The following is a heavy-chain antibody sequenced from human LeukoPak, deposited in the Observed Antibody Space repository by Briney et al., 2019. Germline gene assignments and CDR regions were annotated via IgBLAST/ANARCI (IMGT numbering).Heavy chain of an antibody. D-gene: IGHD3-16*01. Sequence: PSETLSLTCAVYGGSFSGYYWSWIRQPPGKGLEWIGEINHSGSTNYNPSLKSRVTISVDTSKNQFSLKLSSVTVADTAVYYCASLIRDYWGQGTLVTVSS. V-gene: IGHV4-34*01. J-gene: IGHJ4*02. CDR1: GGSFSGYY. CDR2: INHSGST. CDR3: ASLIRDY.